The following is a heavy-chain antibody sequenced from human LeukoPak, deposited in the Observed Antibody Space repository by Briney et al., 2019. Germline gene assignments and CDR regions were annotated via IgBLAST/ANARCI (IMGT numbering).Heavy chain of an antibody. Sequence: HAGGSLRLSCAASGFTFSSYAMHWVRQAPGKGLEWVAVISYDGSNKYYADSVKGRFTISRDNSKNTLYLQMNSLRAEDTAVYYCARGAQQKLDNDYWGQGTLVTVSS. J-gene: IGHJ4*02. CDR2: ISYDGSNK. CDR1: GFTFSSYA. V-gene: IGHV3-30*14. CDR3: ARGAQQKLDNDY. D-gene: IGHD6-13*01.